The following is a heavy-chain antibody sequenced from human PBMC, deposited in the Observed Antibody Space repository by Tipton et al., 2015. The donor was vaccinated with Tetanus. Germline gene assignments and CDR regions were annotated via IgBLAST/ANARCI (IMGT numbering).Heavy chain of an antibody. J-gene: IGHJ4*02. CDR3: AGVTAQRTELYFDH. V-gene: IGHV4-59*01. CDR2: VYYTGST. CDR1: GGSFSGNY. Sequence: TLSLTCDVSGGSFSGNYWSWIRQPPGKGLEWIGYVYYTGSTNHNPSHKSRVTIPMDRSKNQISLQLTSVTAADTAVYFCAGVTAQRTELYFDHWGQGTLVTVSS. D-gene: IGHD6-13*01.